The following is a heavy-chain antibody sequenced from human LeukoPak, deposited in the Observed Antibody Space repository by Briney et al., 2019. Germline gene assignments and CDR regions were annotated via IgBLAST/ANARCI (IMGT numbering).Heavy chain of an antibody. J-gene: IGHJ6*02. CDR3: ATPASYGSGSYHLDYYYYGMDV. V-gene: IGHV1-2*02. CDR1: GYTFTGYY. D-gene: IGHD3-10*01. Sequence: GASVKVSCKASGYTFTGYYMHWVRQAPGQGLEWMGWINPNSGGTNYAQKFQGRVTMTRDTSISTAYMEPSRLRSDDTAVYYCATPASYGSGSYHLDYYYYGMDVWGQGTTVTVSS. CDR2: INPNSGGT.